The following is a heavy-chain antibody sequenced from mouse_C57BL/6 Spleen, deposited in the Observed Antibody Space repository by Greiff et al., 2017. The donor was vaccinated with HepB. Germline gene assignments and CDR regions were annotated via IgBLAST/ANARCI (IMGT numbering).Heavy chain of an antibody. D-gene: IGHD2-4*01. J-gene: IGHJ4*01. CDR1: GYTFTDYE. CDR3: TRSGRLRREYYAMDY. V-gene: IGHV1-15*01. Sequence: VQLQQSGAELVRPGASVTLSCKASGYTFTDYEMHWVKQTPVHGLEWIGAIDPETGGTAYNQKFKGKAILTADKSSSTAYMELRSLTSEDSAVYYCTRSGRLRREYYAMDYWGQGTSVTVSS. CDR2: IDPETGGT.